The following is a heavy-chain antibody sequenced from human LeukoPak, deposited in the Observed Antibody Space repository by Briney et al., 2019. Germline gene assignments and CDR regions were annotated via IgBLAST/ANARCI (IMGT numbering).Heavy chain of an antibody. CDR3: ARDPSMVVAATGY. V-gene: IGHV3-48*03. CDR2: ISSSGSTI. CDR1: GFTFSSYE. J-gene: IGHJ4*02. Sequence: GGSLRLSCAASGFTFSSYEMNWVRQAPGKGLEWVSYISSSGSTIYYAHSVKGRFTISRDNAKNSLYLQMNSLRAEDTAVYYCARDPSMVVAATGYWGQGTLVTVSS. D-gene: IGHD2-15*01.